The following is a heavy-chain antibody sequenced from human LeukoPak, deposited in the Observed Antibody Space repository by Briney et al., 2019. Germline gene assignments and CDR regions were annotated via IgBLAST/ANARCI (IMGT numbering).Heavy chain of an antibody. D-gene: IGHD5-12*01. CDR1: GDSISSGNYY. Sequence: SETLSLTCTVSGDSISSGNYYWSWIRQPPGKGLEWIGSIYYSGSTYYNPSLKSRVTISVDTSKNQFSLKLSSVTAADTAVYYCARPPEGWGAYDGDDAFDIWGQGTMVTVPS. V-gene: IGHV4-39*01. CDR2: IYYSGST. J-gene: IGHJ3*02. CDR3: ARPPEGWGAYDGDDAFDI.